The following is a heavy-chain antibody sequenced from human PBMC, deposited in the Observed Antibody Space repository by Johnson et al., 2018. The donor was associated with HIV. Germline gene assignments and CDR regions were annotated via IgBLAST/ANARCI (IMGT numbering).Heavy chain of an antibody. V-gene: IGHV3-66*02. CDR3: ASDWGSRHAFDI. CDR2: IYSGGST. J-gene: IGHJ3*02. D-gene: IGHD7-27*01. Sequence: VQLVESGGGVVQPGGSLRLSCAASGFTVRKGLEWVSVIYSGGSTYYADSVKGRFTISRDNSKNTLYLQMNSLRAEDTAVYYCASDWGSRHAFDIWGQGTMVTVSS. CDR1: GFTV.